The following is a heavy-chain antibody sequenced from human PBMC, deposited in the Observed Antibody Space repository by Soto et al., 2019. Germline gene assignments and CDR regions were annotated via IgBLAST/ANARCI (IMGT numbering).Heavy chain of an antibody. V-gene: IGHV1-2*02. CDR1: GYTFTGYY. Sequence: ASVKVSCKASGYTFTGYYMHWVRQAPGQGLEWMGWINPNSGGTNYAQKFQGRVTMTRDTSISTAYMELSRLRSDDTAVYYCARDWRYCSGGSCYSKSWYDPWGQGTLVTVSS. J-gene: IGHJ5*02. CDR3: ARDWRYCSGGSCYSKSWYDP. D-gene: IGHD2-15*01. CDR2: INPNSGGT.